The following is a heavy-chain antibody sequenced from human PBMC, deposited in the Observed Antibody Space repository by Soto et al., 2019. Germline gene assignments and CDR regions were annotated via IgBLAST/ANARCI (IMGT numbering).Heavy chain of an antibody. CDR1: GESFSGYY. CDR3: ARPLTAVTSSLVY. J-gene: IGHJ4*02. D-gene: IGHD4-17*01. CDR2: INHSGSI. Sequence: QVQLQQWGAGLLKPSETLSLTCAVYGESFSGYYWTWIRQPPGKGLEWIGEINHSGSINYNPSLKSRVTISTDTSQNQFSLKVRSVTAADTAVYYCARPLTAVTSSLVYWGQGTLVTVSS. V-gene: IGHV4-34*01.